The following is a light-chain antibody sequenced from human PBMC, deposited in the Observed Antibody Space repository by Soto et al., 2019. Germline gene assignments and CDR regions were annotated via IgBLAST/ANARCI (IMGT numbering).Light chain of an antibody. CDR3: QQYVTSPPT. V-gene: IGKV3-20*01. CDR2: DAS. J-gene: IGKJ2*01. Sequence: EILLMQSPDTLSLSPGQRATLSCRASQSVSKNYLAWYQQKLCQAPRLLIYDASSRVAGVPDRFSGSGSGTDFTLTVSRLEPEDFAVFYCQQYVTSPPTFGQGTLLEIK. CDR1: QSVSKNY.